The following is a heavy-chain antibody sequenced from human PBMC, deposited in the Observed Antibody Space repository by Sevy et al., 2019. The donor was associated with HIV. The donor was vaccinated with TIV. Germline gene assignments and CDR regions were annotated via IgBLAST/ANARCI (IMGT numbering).Heavy chain of an antibody. D-gene: IGHD2-2*01. CDR2: INGKGRST. J-gene: IGHJ6*02. CDR3: AKTINSGAGAVPAANYYYYAMDV. Sequence: GGSLRLSCAASEFIFSDYAMNWVRQTPGKGLEWVSSINGKGRSTHYADSVEGRFTISRDNSKNTLYLQMNSLRAEHTAVYYCAKTINSGAGAVPAANYYYYAMDVWGQGTTVTVSS. CDR1: EFIFSDYA. V-gene: IGHV3-23*01.